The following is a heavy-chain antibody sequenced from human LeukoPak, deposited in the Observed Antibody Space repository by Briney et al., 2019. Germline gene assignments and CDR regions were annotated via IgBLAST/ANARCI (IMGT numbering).Heavy chain of an antibody. J-gene: IGHJ4*02. V-gene: IGHV1-69*13. D-gene: IGHD5-24*01. Sequence: ASVKVSCKASGGTFSSYAISWVRQAPGQGLEWMGGIIPIFGTANYAQKFQGRVTITADESTSTAYMELSSLRSEDTAVYYCARGEIDGPDFDQWGQGTLVTVSS. CDR3: ARGEIDGPDFDQ. CDR1: GGTFSSYA. CDR2: IIPIFGTA.